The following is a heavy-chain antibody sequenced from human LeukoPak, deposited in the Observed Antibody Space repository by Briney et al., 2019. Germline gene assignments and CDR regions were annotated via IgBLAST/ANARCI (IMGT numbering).Heavy chain of an antibody. CDR3: ARDSGWFRFDY. D-gene: IGHD6-19*01. CDR1: GFIFSSYA. Sequence: GGSLRLSCAASGFIFSSYAMNWVRQAPGKGLEWVANIKEDGSQKYYVDSVKGRFTISRDNAKNSLFLQTNSLRVDDTAVYYCARDSGWFRFDYWGQGTLVTVSS. V-gene: IGHV3-7*03. CDR2: IKEDGSQK. J-gene: IGHJ4*02.